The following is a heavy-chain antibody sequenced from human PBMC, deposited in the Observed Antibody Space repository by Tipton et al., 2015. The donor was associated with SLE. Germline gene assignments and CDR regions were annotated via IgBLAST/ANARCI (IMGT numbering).Heavy chain of an antibody. J-gene: IGHJ3*02. V-gene: IGHV4-39*07. D-gene: IGHD5-24*01. CDR1: GGSISSSSYY. Sequence: TLSLTCTVSGGSISSSSYYWGWIRQPPGKGLGWIGSIYHSGSTYYNPSLKSRVTISVDTSKNQFSLKLSSVTAADTAVYYCAREGRDGYNNYAFDIWGQGTMVTVSS. CDR3: AREGRDGYNNYAFDI. CDR2: IYHSGST.